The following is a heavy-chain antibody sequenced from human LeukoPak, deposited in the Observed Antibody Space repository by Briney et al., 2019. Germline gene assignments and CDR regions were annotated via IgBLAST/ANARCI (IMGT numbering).Heavy chain of an antibody. CDR1: GVTFSSYS. CDR3: ARVASGTFDY. V-gene: IGHV3-21*01. J-gene: IGHJ4*02. D-gene: IGHD1-26*01. Sequence: AGGSLRLSCAASGVTFSSYSLNWVRQAPGKGLEWVSSIIITTSYIYYADSVKGRFTISRDNAKNSLYQQMNSLRAEDTAVYYCARVASGTFDYWGQGTLVTVSS. CDR2: IIITTSYI.